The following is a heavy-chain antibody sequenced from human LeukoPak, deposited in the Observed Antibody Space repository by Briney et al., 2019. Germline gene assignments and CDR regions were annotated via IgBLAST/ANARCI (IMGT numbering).Heavy chain of an antibody. J-gene: IGHJ6*04. CDR3: AELGITMIGGV. Sequence: GSLRPSCAASGFTFSCYEMKVRRQPPGKGVGGVSYISSSGSTIYYADSVKGRFTISRDNAKNSLYLQMNSLRAEDTAVYYCAELGITMIGGVWGKGTTVTISS. CDR1: GFTFSCYE. CDR2: ISSSGSTI. D-gene: IGHD3-10*02. V-gene: IGHV3-48*03.